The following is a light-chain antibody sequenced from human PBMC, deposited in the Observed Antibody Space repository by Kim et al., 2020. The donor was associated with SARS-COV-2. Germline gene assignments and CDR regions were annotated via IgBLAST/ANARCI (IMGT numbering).Light chain of an antibody. Sequence: EVVLTQSPATLSLSPGDRATLSCRASQSVGSYLAWYQQKPGQAPRLLIYDASDRATGIPGRFSGSGSGTDFTLTISSLEPEDFAVYYCQQRSDWPLTFGGGTEVDIK. J-gene: IGKJ4*01. CDR1: QSVGSY. V-gene: IGKV3-11*01. CDR3: QQRSDWPLT. CDR2: DAS.